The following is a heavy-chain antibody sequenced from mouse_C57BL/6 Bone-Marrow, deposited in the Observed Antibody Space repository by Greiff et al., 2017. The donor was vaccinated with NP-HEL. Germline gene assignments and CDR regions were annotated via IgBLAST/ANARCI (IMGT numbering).Heavy chain of an antibody. CDR3: SYGYDGDWYFDG. CDR1: GFNIKDDY. J-gene: IGHJ1*03. Sequence: VQLQQSGAELVRPGASVKLSCTASGFNIKDDYMHWVKQRPEQGLEWIGWIDPENGDTEYASKFQGKATITADTSSNTAYLQLSSLTSEDTAVYYCSYGYDGDWYFDGWGTGTTVTVSS. CDR2: IDPENGDT. V-gene: IGHV14-4*01. D-gene: IGHD2-2*01.